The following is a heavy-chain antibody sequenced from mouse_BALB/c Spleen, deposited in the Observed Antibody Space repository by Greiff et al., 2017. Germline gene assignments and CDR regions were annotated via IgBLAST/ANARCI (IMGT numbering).Heavy chain of an antibody. Sequence: EVQRVESGGGLVKPGGSLKLSCAASGFAFSSYDMSWVRQTPEKRLEWVAYISSGGGSTYYPDTVKGRFTISRDNAKNTLYLQMSSLKSEDTAMYYCARHGDYDEAWFAYWGQGTLVTVSA. CDR1: GFAFSSYD. D-gene: IGHD2-4*01. J-gene: IGHJ3*01. CDR3: ARHGDYDEAWFAY. CDR2: ISSGGGST. V-gene: IGHV5-12-1*01.